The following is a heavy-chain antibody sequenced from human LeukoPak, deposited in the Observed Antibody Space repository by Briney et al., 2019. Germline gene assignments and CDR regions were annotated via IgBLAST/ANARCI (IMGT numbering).Heavy chain of an antibody. CDR2: ISSNGGST. CDR3: AVTKAGYYNGPFDY. CDR1: GFTFSSYA. Sequence: GGFLRLSCAASGFTFSSYAMHWVRQAPGKGLEYVSAISSNGGSTYYANSVKGRFTISRDNSKNTLYLQMGSLRAEDMAVYYCAVTKAGYYNGPFDYWGQGTLVTVSS. J-gene: IGHJ4*02. V-gene: IGHV3-64*01. D-gene: IGHD3-9*01.